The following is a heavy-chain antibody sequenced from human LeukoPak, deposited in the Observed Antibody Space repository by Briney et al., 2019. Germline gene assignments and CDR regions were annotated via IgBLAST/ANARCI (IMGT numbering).Heavy chain of an antibody. Sequence: SETLSLTCGVSGVSFSSYSWNWLHQPPGKGLEGIAEISFTGNTHTGSTSYSTSLKSRVTISVDTPKNQFSLHLTSVTAADAGVYYCARGFSGFWEFDSWGQGTLVTVSS. V-gene: IGHV4-34*01. CDR3: ARGFSGFWEFDS. D-gene: IGHD1-14*01. CDR2: ISFTGNTHTGST. CDR1: GVSFSSYS. J-gene: IGHJ4*02.